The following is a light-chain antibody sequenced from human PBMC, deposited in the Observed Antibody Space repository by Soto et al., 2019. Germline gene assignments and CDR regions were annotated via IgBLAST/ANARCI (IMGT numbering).Light chain of an antibody. Sequence: EIVLTQSPGTLSLSPGERVTLSCRASQSVDSSSLAWYQQKPGQAPRLLIYDALTRATGIPDRFSGSGSGTHFTLTISRLEPEDFALYYCQQYGSTFPYTFGQGTKLEIK. CDR1: QSVDSSS. V-gene: IGKV3-20*01. J-gene: IGKJ2*01. CDR2: DAL. CDR3: QQYGSTFPYT.